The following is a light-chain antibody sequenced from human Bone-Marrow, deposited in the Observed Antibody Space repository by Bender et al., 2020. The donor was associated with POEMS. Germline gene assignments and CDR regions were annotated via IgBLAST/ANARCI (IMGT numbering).Light chain of an antibody. V-gene: IGLV1-47*01. J-gene: IGLJ2*01. CDR3: SSYSSSGTL. CDR1: SSNIGHSY. CDR2: RNN. Sequence: QSVLTQPPSASGSPGQRVTISCSGSSSNIGHSYVYWYQHVPGTAPKLLILRNNERPSGVPDRFSGSKSGNTASLTISGLQAEDEADYYCSSYSSSGTLFGGGTKLTVL.